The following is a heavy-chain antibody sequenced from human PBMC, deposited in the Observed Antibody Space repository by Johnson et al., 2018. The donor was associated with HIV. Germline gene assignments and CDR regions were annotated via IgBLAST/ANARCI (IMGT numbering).Heavy chain of an antibody. CDR1: GFTFSNYW. V-gene: IGHV3-7*01. CDR2: IKEDGSEK. D-gene: IGHD2-15*01. CDR3: ARAHVYCSGGSCHHLEHPFI. J-gene: IGHJ3*02. Sequence: EVKLVESGGALVQPGGSLGLSCAVSGFTFSNYWMSWVRQAPGKGLEWVANIKEDGSEKHYVDSVKGRFTISRDNAKNLLYLQMNSLSAEDTAVYSCARAHVYCSGGSCHHLEHPFIWGQGTMVTVSS.